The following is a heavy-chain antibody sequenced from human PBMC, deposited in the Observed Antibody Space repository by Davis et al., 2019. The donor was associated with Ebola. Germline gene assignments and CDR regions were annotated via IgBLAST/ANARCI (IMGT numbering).Heavy chain of an antibody. D-gene: IGHD6-19*01. CDR1: GFTFDDYA. V-gene: IGHV3-9*01. CDR3: ASGKLADY. CDR2: ISWNSGSI. Sequence: GGSLRLSCAASGFTFDDYAMHWVRQAPGKGLEWVLGISWNSGSIGYADSVKGRFTISRDNAKNSLYLQMNSLRAEDTALYYCASGKLADYWGQGTLVTVSS. J-gene: IGHJ4*02.